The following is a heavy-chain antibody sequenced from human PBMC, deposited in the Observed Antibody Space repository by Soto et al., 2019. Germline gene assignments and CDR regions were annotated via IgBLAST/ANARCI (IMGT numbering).Heavy chain of an antibody. CDR1: GGSFSGYY. Sequence: KTSETLSLTCAVYGGSFSGYYWSWIRQPPGKGLEWIGEINHSGSTNYNPSLKSRVTISVDTSKNQFSLKLSSVTAADTAVYYCARGNVAAAGTRDFDYWGQGTLVTVSS. CDR2: INHSGST. J-gene: IGHJ4*02. CDR3: ARGNVAAAGTRDFDY. D-gene: IGHD6-13*01. V-gene: IGHV4-34*01.